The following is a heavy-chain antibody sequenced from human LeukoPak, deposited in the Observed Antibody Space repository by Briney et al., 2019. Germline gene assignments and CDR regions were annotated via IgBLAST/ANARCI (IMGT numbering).Heavy chain of an antibody. D-gene: IGHD2-15*01. CDR1: GGSITSNTNY. CDR2: INYSGST. Sequence: PSETLSLTCTVSGGSITSNTNYWGWIRQPPGKGLEWIGSINYSGSTYYNPSLKSRVTISVDRSKNQFSLKLSSVTAADTAVYYCARGYCSGGSCYSSYYYSYMDVWGKGTTVTVSS. CDR3: ARGYCSGGSCYSSYYYSYMDV. J-gene: IGHJ6*03. V-gene: IGHV4-39*07.